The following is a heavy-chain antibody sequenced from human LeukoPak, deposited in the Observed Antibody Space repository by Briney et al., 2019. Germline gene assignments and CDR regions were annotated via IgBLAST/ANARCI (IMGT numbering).Heavy chain of an antibody. V-gene: IGHV3-23*01. CDR3: AKSPRIHLWSSSHY. Sequence: GGTLRLTCAASGFTFSSYAMSWVRQPAGKGLEWVSSICGSGASTYYADSVTGRFTISRDNSNNTLYLQMNSLRAEDTAVYYCAKSPRIHLWSSSHYWGQGTLVTVSS. CDR2: ICGSGAST. D-gene: IGHD5-18*01. J-gene: IGHJ4*02. CDR1: GFTFSSYA.